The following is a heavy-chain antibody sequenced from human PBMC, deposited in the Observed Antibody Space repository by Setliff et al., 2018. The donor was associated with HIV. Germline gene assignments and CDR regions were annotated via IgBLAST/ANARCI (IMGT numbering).Heavy chain of an antibody. D-gene: IGHD1-26*01. CDR1: GFTFDDYG. CDR2: INYNGEST. J-gene: IGHJ4*02. V-gene: IGHV3-20*04. Sequence: LRLSCAASGFTFDDYGFNWVRQAPGKGLEWVSGINYNGESTGYADSVKGRFTISRDNAKNSLYLQMNSLRVDDTALYYCARGRGRLGASTAGDFDSWGQGKLVTVSS. CDR3: ARGRGRLGASTAGDFDS.